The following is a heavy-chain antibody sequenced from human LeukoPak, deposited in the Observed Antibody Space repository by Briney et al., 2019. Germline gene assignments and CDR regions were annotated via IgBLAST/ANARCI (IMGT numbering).Heavy chain of an antibody. D-gene: IGHD4-17*01. V-gene: IGHV1-8*03. Sequence: ASVKVSCKPSGYIFNDYDIHWVRQASGQGFEWLGWVIPNSGNTAYAQNFQDRVTITRNSSTDTAYLELSSLRSEDTAVYYCARGDYGDTGTAFDIWGHGTMVIVSS. CDR3: ARGDYGDTGTAFDI. CDR2: VIPNSGNT. CDR1: GYIFNDYD. J-gene: IGHJ3*02.